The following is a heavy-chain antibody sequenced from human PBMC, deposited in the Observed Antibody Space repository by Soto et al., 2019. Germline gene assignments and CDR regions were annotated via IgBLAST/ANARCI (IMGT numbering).Heavy chain of an antibody. CDR3: AREPLDGMDV. V-gene: IGHV4-30-4*01. Sequence: HVQLHQSGPRLVKPSQTLSLECSVIGGSVNTGDNYWSWVRQSPGRGLEWIGYIYHTGNTFYNPAHENRVTMSVDASKNQFSLTLTSVTAADTAVYSCAREPLDGMDVWGQGTNVTVSS. CDR2: IYHTGNT. CDR1: GGSVNTGDNY. J-gene: IGHJ6*02.